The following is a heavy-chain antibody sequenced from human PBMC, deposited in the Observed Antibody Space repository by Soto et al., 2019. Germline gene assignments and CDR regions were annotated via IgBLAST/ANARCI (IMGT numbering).Heavy chain of an antibody. J-gene: IGHJ5*02. CDR3: ARGCNVGGNPNWFDR. Sequence: GGSLRLSCAASGFTFSSYTMTWVRQAPGKGLEWVSYISSSSSTIYYADSVKGRFTISRDNAKNSLYLQMNSLRAEDTAGYYCARGCNVGGNPNWFDRCGQGTLVTVSS. D-gene: IGHD3-16*01. CDR1: GFTFSSYT. CDR2: ISSSSSTI. V-gene: IGHV3-48*01.